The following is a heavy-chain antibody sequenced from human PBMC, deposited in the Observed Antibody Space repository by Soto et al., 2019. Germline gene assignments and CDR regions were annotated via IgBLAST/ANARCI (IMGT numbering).Heavy chain of an antibody. J-gene: IGHJ4*02. CDR1: GGSFNRHT. D-gene: IGHD3-22*01. V-gene: IGHV1-69*01. Sequence: QVQLVQSGAEVRKPGSSVRVSCKASGGSFNRHTISWVRQAPGQGLEWMGGIIPISGTANHAQKFQGRVTIIADESTSTVYMELSRLRSDDTAIYYCARGWGYDSTDYYYAYWGQGTLVIVSS. CDR2: IIPISGTA. CDR3: ARGWGYDSTDYYYAY.